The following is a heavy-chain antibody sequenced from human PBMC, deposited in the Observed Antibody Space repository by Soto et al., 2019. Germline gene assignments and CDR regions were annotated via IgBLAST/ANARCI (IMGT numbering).Heavy chain of an antibody. J-gene: IGHJ4*02. CDR3: ARSSLDTGLDY. CDR1: GFTFGHFG. CDR2: IWYDGCNT. V-gene: IGHV3-33*01. Sequence: QVKLVESGGGVVQPGRSLRLSCAASGFTFGHFGMHWVRQAPGKGLEWVALIWYDGCNTYYGDSAKGQFTISRDSSKNPVFLQMTHRRVDGTAVYYCARSSLDTGLDYWGQGTLVTVSS. D-gene: IGHD5-18*01.